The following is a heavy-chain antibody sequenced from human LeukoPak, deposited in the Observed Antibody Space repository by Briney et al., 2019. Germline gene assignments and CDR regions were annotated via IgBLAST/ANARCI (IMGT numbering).Heavy chain of an antibody. Sequence: GASVKVSCKASGYTFTGYYMHWVRQAPGQGLEWMGWINPNSGGTNYAQKFQGRVTMTRDTSISTAYMELSRLRSDDTAVYYCARVDVYYDSSGYYYFLDYWGQGTLVTVSS. D-gene: IGHD3-22*01. CDR3: ARVDVYYDSSGYYYFLDY. CDR2: INPNSGGT. CDR1: GYTFTGYY. J-gene: IGHJ4*02. V-gene: IGHV1-2*02.